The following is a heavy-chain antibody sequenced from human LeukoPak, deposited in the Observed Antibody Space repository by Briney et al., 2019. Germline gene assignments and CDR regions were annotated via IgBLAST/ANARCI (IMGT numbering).Heavy chain of an antibody. D-gene: IGHD6-19*01. CDR3: ARRDSSGWYYFDY. V-gene: IGHV5-51*01. J-gene: IGHJ4*02. Sequence: ASVKVSCKASGYTFTGHYIHWVRQAPGQGLEWMGIIYPGDSDTRYSPSFQGQVTISADKSISTAYLQWSSLKASDTAMYYCARRDSSGWYYFDYWGQGTLVTVSS. CDR2: IYPGDSDT. CDR1: GYTFTGHY.